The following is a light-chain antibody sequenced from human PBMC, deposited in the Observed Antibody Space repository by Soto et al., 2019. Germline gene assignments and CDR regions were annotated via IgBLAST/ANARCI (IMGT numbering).Light chain of an antibody. V-gene: IGKV3-20*01. CDR3: QQYGSSPYS. CDR1: QSVSSSY. J-gene: IGKJ2*03. CDR2: GAS. Sequence: EIALTQSPGTLSLSPGERATLSCRASQSVSSSYLAWYQQKPGQAPRLLIYGASSRATGIPDRFSGSGSGTGFALTISRLEAEDFAVYCCQQYGSSPYSFGEGTKLEIK.